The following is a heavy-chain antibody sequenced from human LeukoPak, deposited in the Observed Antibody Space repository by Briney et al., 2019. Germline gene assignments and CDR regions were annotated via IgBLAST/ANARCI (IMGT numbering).Heavy chain of an antibody. Sequence: GASVKVSCKASGYTFISYYMHWVRQAPGQGLEWMGIINPSGGSTSYAQKFQGRVTMTRDTSTSTVYMELSSLRSEDTAVYYCARVYDSSGYYPHFDYWGQGTLVTVSS. CDR3: ARVYDSSGYYPHFDY. J-gene: IGHJ4*02. CDR2: INPSGGST. D-gene: IGHD3-22*01. CDR1: GYTFISYY. V-gene: IGHV1-46*01.